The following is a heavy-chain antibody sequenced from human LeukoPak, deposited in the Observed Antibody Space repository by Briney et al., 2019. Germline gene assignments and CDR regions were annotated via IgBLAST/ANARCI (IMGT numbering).Heavy chain of an antibody. D-gene: IGHD2-15*01. CDR2: ISPDGSDK. CDR3: ARGIVVVVGASDHFNY. Sequence: GGSLRLSCVASGFTFSTYWMNWVRQAPGKGLERVGTISPDGSDKYYVDSVKGRFTISRDNAKTSLYLQINSLRADDTALYFCARGIVVVVGASDHFNYWGQGTLITVSS. V-gene: IGHV3-7*01. J-gene: IGHJ4*02. CDR1: GFTFSTYW.